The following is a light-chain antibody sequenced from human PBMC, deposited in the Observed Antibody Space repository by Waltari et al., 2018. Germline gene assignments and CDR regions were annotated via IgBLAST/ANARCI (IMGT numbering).Light chain of an antibody. V-gene: IGLV3-21*04. CDR1: NIGGES. CDR3: QVWDTLSDHVL. CDR2: YDS. Sequence: SYVLTQPPPVSVAPGKTARIPCGGANIGGESLHWYQQKPGQAPVLGINYDSDRPSGIPERFSGSKSGNTATLTIGRVEAGDEADYYCQVWDTLSDHVLFGGGTKLTVL. J-gene: IGLJ2*01.